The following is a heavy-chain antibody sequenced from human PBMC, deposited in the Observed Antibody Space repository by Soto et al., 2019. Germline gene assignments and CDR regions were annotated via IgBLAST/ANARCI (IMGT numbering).Heavy chain of an antibody. CDR1: GGSISSGGYY. J-gene: IGHJ6*02. Sequence: QVQLQESGPGLVKPSQTLSLTCTVSGGSISSGGYYWSWIRQHPGKGLEWIGYIYYSGSTYYNPSLKSRVTISVDTSKNQFSLKLSSVTAADTAVYYCARALIVVVPAAIYYYGMDVWGQGTTVTVSS. CDR3: ARALIVVVPAAIYYYGMDV. V-gene: IGHV4-31*03. CDR2: IYYSGST. D-gene: IGHD2-2*01.